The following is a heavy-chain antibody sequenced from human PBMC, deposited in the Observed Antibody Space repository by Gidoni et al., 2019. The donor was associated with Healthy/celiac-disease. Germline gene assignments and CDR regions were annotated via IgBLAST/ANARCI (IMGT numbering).Heavy chain of an antibody. CDR3: ARDSTYYDILTGFMDV. CDR1: GFTFSSYS. CDR2: ISSSSSTI. Sequence: EVQLVESGGGLVQPGGSLRLSCAASGFTFSSYSMNWVRQAPGKGLEWVSYISSSSSTIYYAAPVKGRFTISRDNAKNSLYLQMNSLRAEDTAVYYCARDSTYYDILTGFMDVWGQGTTVTVSS. D-gene: IGHD3-9*01. V-gene: IGHV3-48*01. J-gene: IGHJ6*02.